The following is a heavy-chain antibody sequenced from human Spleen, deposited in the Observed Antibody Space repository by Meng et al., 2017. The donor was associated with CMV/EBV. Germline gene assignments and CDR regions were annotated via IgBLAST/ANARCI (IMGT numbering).Heavy chain of an antibody. D-gene: IGHD3-22*01. Sequence: ASVKVSCKASGYTFTSYGISWVRQAPGQGLEWMGWISAYNGNTNYAQKLQGRVTMTTDTSTSTAYMELRRLRSDDTAVYYCAVGDSSGYYSLDAFHIWGQGTRVTVSS. CDR1: GYTFTSYG. CDR3: AVGDSSGYYSLDAFHI. V-gene: IGHV1-18*01. CDR2: ISAYNGNT. J-gene: IGHJ3*02.